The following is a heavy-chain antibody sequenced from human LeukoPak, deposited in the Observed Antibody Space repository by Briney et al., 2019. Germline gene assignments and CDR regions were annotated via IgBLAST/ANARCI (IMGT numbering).Heavy chain of an antibody. Sequence: PGRSLRLSCAASGFTFSSYGMHWVRQAPGKGLEWVAVTSYDGSNKDYADSVKGRFTISRDNSKNTLYLQMNSLRAEDTAVYYCARGDYYDSRGWLDYWGQGTLVTVSS. CDR3: ARGDYYDSRGWLDY. CDR2: TSYDGSNK. V-gene: IGHV3-30*03. CDR1: GFTFSSYG. D-gene: IGHD3-22*01. J-gene: IGHJ4*02.